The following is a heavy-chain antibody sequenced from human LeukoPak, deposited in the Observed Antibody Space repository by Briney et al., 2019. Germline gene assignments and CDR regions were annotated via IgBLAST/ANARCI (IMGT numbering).Heavy chain of an antibody. CDR3: TRGELLIDY. V-gene: IGHV3-49*04. D-gene: IGHD1-26*01. Sequence: GGSLRLSCTASGFTFGDYVMSWVRQAPGKGLEWVGFVRSKAYGGTTEYAASVKGRFTISGDDSKSIAYLQMNSLKTEDTAVYYCTRGELLIDYWGQGTLVTVSS. CDR2: VRSKAYGGTT. J-gene: IGHJ4*02. CDR1: GFTFGDYV.